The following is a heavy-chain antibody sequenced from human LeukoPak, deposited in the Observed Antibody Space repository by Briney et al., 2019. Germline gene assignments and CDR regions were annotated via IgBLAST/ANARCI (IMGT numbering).Heavy chain of an antibody. Sequence: SETLSLTCTVSGGSISSYYWSWIRQPPGKGLEWIGYIYYSGGTNYNPSLKSRVTISVDTSKNQFSLKLSSVTAADTAVYYCARDLAGTTGADWFDPWGQGTLVTVSS. D-gene: IGHD1-1*01. J-gene: IGHJ5*02. V-gene: IGHV4-59*01. CDR3: ARDLAGTTGADWFDP. CDR1: GGSISSYY. CDR2: IYYSGGT.